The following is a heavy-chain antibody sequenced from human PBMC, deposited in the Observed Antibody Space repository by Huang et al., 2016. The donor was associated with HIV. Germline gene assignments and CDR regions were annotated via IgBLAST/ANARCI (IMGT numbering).Heavy chain of an antibody. CDR2: IKTKNGVT. CDR1: GYTFTSYG. V-gene: IGHV1-18*04. J-gene: IGHJ3*01. CDR3: ARDRRVVHNALDV. D-gene: IGHD3-3*01. Sequence: QVQLVQSGAEVKKPGASVKVSCQASGYTFTSYGISWVRQAPGQGLEWMGFIKTKNGVTNSAQKLQGRVTMTTDSSTDTAYMELRSLRSDDTAVYYCARDRRVVHNALDVWGQGTKVTVSS.